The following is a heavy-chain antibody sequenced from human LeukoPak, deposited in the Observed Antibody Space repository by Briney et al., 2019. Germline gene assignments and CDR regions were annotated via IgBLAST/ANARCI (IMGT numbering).Heavy chain of an antibody. CDR1: GGSISSHY. V-gene: IGHV4-59*11. J-gene: IGHJ4*02. CDR2: INYSGST. CDR3: ARGGYYFDY. Sequence: PSETLSLTCTVSGGSISSHYWSWIRQPPGKGLEWIGYINYSGSTNYNPSLKSRVTILVDTSKNQFSLKLSSVTAADTTVYYCARGGYYFDYWGQGTLVTVSS.